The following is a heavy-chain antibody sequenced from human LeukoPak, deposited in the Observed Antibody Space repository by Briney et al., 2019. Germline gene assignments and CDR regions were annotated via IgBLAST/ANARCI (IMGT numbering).Heavy chain of an antibody. D-gene: IGHD2-15*01. V-gene: IGHV4-39*07. J-gene: IGHJ6*03. CDR1: RDSISGYY. Sequence: SETLSLTCTVSRDSISGYYWGWIRQPPGKGLEWIGSIYYSGSTYDNPSLKSRVTMSVDTSKNQFSLKLSSVTAADRAVYYCARAVIRDSSGGSHYYYMDVWGKGTTVIVSS. CDR3: ARAVIRDSSGGSHYYYMDV. CDR2: IYYSGST.